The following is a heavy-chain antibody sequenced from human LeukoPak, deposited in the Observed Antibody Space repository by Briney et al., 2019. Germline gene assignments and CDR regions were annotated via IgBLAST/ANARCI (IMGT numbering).Heavy chain of an antibody. J-gene: IGHJ3*01. CDR3: ATPYCSGISCLDVFNV. CDR2: KYYSGSA. CDR1: GVPISDGRYY. D-gene: IGHD2-2*01. Sequence: SQTLSLTCNVSGVPISDGRYYWTWIRQVPGKGLEWIGYKYYSGSAKYNPSLKSRLTISIDTPENQFSLHLSSVTAADTATYYCATPYCSGISCLDVFNVWGQGRRVTVSS. V-gene: IGHV4-31*03.